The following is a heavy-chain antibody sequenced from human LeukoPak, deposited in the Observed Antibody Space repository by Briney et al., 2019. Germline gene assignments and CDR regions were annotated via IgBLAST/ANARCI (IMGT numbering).Heavy chain of an antibody. CDR2: IYPGDSDT. CDR3: ARGLTYSGSCGSYNWFDP. V-gene: IGHV5-51*01. J-gene: IGHJ5*02. D-gene: IGHD1-26*01. Sequence: GESLKISCKGSGYSFTSYWIGWVRQMPGKGLEWMGIIYPGDSDTRYSPSFQGQVTISADKSISTAYLQWSSLKASDTAMYYCARGLTYSGSCGSYNWFDPWGQGTLVTVSS. CDR1: GYSFTSYW.